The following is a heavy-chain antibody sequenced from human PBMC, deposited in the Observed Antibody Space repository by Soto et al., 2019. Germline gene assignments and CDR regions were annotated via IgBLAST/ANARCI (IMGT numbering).Heavy chain of an antibody. Sequence: SETLSLTCTVSGGSITISAYHWDWIRQPPGKGLEWIGSIYYSGSTSYKPSLKSRVTMSVDTSKNQFTLKVSSVTAEDTAVYFCARRRSCSSTSCYEGDWFDSWGQGTLVTGSS. CDR2: IYYSGST. D-gene: IGHD2-2*01. CDR3: ARRRSCSSTSCYEGDWFDS. J-gene: IGHJ5*01. CDR1: GGSITISAYH. V-gene: IGHV4-39*01.